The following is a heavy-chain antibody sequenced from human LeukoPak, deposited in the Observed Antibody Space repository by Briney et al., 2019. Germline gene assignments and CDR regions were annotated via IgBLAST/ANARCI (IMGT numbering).Heavy chain of an antibody. J-gene: IGHJ4*02. D-gene: IGHD2-15*01. CDR2: INPNSGGT. Sequence: ASVKVSSKASGYTFTGYYMHWVRQAPGQGLEWMGWINPNSGGTNYAQKFQGRVTMTRDTSISTAYMELSRLRSDDTAVYYCARGDIVVVVGATQGDYWGQGTLVTVSS. CDR1: GYTFTGYY. CDR3: ARGDIVVVVGATQGDY. V-gene: IGHV1-2*02.